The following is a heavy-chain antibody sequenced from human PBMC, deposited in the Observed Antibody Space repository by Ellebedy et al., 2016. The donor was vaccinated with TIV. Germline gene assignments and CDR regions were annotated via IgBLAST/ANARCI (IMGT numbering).Heavy chain of an antibody. V-gene: IGHV7-4-1*02. Sequence: AASVQVSCKASAYTFTSYAMNRVRQAPGQGIEWMGWINTNTGNPTYAQGFTGRFVFSLDTSVSTAYLQISSLKAEDTAVYYCARGAAAGFFWYFDLWGRGTLVTVSS. CDR1: AYTFTSYA. J-gene: IGHJ2*01. CDR3: ARGAAAGFFWYFDL. CDR2: INTNTGNP. D-gene: IGHD6-13*01.